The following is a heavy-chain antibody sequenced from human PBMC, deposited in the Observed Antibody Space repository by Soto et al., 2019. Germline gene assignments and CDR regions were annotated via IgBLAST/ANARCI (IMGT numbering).Heavy chain of an antibody. Sequence: QVQLVESGGGVVQPGRSLRLSCAASGLTFSSYGMHWVRQAPGKGLDWVAVTSYDGSNEHYADSVKGRFTISRDNSKNTLYLQMNSLRAEDTAVYYCAQDSYYYDGCGYYTFNYWGQGTLVTVSS. CDR3: AQDSYYYDGCGYYTFNY. CDR2: TSYDGSNE. V-gene: IGHV3-30*18. CDR1: GLTFSSYG. J-gene: IGHJ4*02. D-gene: IGHD3-22*01.